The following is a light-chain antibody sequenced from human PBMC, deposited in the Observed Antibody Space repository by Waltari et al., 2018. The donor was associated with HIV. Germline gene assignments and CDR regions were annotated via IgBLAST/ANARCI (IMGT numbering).Light chain of an antibody. J-gene: IGLJ1*01. Sequence: QSALTQPASVSGSPGQSIPIPCSGTSSDDGGYNYVSWYQQHPGKASKLMIYEVSNRPSGVSNRFSGSKSGNTASLTISGLQAEDEADYYCSSYTSSSTLVFGTGTKVTVL. CDR2: EVS. V-gene: IGLV2-14*01. CDR3: SSYTSSSTLV. CDR1: SSDDGGYNY.